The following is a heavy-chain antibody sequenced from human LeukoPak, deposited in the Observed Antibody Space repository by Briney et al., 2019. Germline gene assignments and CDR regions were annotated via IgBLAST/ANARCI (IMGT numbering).Heavy chain of an antibody. V-gene: IGHV3-23*01. D-gene: IGHD6-13*01. Sequence: GGSLRLSCAASGFTFSSYWMHWVRQAPGKGLVWVSAISGSGGSTYYADSVKGRFTISRDNSKNTLYLQMNSLRAEDTAVYYCAKDISEQQLARTIDAFDIWGQGTMVTVSS. CDR3: AKDISEQQLARTIDAFDI. J-gene: IGHJ3*02. CDR1: GFTFSSYW. CDR2: ISGSGGST.